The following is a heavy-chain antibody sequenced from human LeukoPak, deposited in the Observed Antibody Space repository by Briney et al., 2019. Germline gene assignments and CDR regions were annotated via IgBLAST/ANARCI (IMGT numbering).Heavy chain of an antibody. J-gene: IGHJ4*02. CDR1: GGSISSYY. CDR2: IYYSGST. V-gene: IGHV4-59*01. Sequence: SETLSLIYTVSGGSISSYYWSWIRQPPGKGREWIGYIYYSGSTNYNPSLKSRVTISVDTSKNQFSLKLSSVTAADTAVYYCARDQGSSWYSFDYWGQGTLVTVSS. D-gene: IGHD6-13*01. CDR3: ARDQGSSWYSFDY.